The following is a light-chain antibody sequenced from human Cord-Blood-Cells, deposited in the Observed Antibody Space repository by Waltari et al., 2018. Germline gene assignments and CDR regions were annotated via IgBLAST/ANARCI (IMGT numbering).Light chain of an antibody. J-gene: IGKJ2*01. Sequence: EIVLTQSPGILSLSPGERAPLSCRASQSVSSSYLAWYQQKPGQAPRLLIYGASSRATGIPDMFSGSGSGTDFTLTISRLEPEDFAVYYCQQYGSSPYTFGQGTKLEIK. V-gene: IGKV3-20*01. CDR1: QSVSSSY. CDR3: QQYGSSPYT. CDR2: GAS.